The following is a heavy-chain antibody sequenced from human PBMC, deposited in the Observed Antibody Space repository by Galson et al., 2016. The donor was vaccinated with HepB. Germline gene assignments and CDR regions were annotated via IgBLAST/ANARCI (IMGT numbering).Heavy chain of an antibody. CDR2: ISRSISTV. D-gene: IGHD5-18*01. V-gene: IGHV3-48*02. CDR3: ASALGIHDYYGMDV. Sequence: SLRLSCAASGFTFSTYSMNWVRQAPGKGLEWVSYISRSISTVHYADSVKGRFTISRDNAKNSLYLQMNSLRDEDTPVYYCASALGIHDYYGMDVWGQGTTVTVSS. J-gene: IGHJ6*02. CDR1: GFTFSTYS.